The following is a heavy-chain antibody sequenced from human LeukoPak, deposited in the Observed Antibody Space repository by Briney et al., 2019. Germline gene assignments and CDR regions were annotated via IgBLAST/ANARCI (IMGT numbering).Heavy chain of an antibody. V-gene: IGHV3-7*01. J-gene: IGHJ6*02. CDR2: MKRDGSEI. CDR1: GFTFSTYW. Sequence: GGSLRLSCSASGFTFSTYWMSWVRQAPGKGLEWVANMKRDGSEIYYVDSVKGRFTISRDNAKNSLYLQMDSLRAEDTAVYYCARYTRSDYVMDVWGQGTTVTVSS. CDR3: ARYTRSDYVMDV.